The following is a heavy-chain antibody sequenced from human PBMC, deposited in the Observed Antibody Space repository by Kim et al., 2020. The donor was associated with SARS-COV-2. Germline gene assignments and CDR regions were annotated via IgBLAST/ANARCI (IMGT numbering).Heavy chain of an antibody. V-gene: IGHV4-30-4*01. D-gene: IGHD2-2*01. Sequence: SETLSLTYIVSGGSISSGDDYWSWIRQTPGKGLEWIGYIDYSGNTYYNPSLESRVTMSLDTSRNQFSLRLSSVTGADTPVYYCGRVETWGSCTGQVHWG. CDR3: GRVETWGSCTGQVH. J-gene: IGHJ1*01. CDR1: GGSISSGDDY. CDR2: IDYSGNT.